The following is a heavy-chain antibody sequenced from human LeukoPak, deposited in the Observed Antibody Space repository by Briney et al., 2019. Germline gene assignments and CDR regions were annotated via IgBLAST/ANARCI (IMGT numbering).Heavy chain of an antibody. CDR3: ARGPFTMVRGVIITTTFDY. V-gene: IGHV4-31*03. J-gene: IGHJ4*02. Sequence: PSETLSLTCTVSGGSISSGGYYWSWIRQHPGKGLEWIGYIYYSGSTYYNPSLKSRVTISVDTSKNQFSLKLSSVTAADTAVYYCARGPFTMVRGVIITTTFDYWGQGTLVTVSS. CDR2: IYYSGST. D-gene: IGHD3-10*01. CDR1: GGSISSGGYY.